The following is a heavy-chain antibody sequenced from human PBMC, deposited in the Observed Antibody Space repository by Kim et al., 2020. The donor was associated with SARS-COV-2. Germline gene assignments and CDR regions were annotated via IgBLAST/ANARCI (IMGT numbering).Heavy chain of an antibody. CDR1: GGSFSGYY. CDR2: INHSGST. CDR3: ASPRLPYDILTGYAFDI. V-gene: IGHV4-34*01. D-gene: IGHD3-9*01. J-gene: IGHJ3*02. Sequence: SETLSLTCAVYGGSFSGYYWSWIRQPPGKGLEWIGEINHSGSTNYNPSLKSRVTISVDTSKNQFSLKLSSVTAADTAVYYCASPRLPYDILTGYAFDIWGQGTMVTVSS.